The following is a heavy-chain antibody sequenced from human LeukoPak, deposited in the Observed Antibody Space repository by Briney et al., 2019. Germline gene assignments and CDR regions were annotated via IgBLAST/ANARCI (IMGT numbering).Heavy chain of an antibody. CDR1: GGSLNGYH. CDR2: INHSGTS. CDR3: ARRPDGFDI. Sequence: SETLSLTCAVYGGSLNGYHWSWIRQPPGEGLEWIGEINHSGTSKYNSSLKSRVTISVDTSKNQFSLKLNSVTAADTAVYYCARRPDGFDIWGQGTMVTVSS. V-gene: IGHV4-34*01. J-gene: IGHJ3*02.